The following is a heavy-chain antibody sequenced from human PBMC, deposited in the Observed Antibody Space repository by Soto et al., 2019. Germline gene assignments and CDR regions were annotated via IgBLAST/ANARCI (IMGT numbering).Heavy chain of an antibody. V-gene: IGHV5-51*01. CDR1: GYSFTSYW. J-gene: IGHJ4*02. Sequence: GESLKISCKGSGYSFTSYWIGWVRQMPGKGLEWMGIIYPGDSDTRYSPSFQGHVTISADKSISTAYLQWSSLKASDTAMYYCARPIRVGYDSSGYYSWGQGTLVTVSS. CDR3: ARPIRVGYDSSGYYS. D-gene: IGHD3-22*01. CDR2: IYPGDSDT.